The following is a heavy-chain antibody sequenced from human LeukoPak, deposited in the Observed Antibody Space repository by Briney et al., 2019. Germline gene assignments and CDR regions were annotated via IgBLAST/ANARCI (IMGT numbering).Heavy chain of an antibody. CDR3: VRQRRYCSGDSCYQRTFDY. J-gene: IGHJ4*02. CDR2: IKQDGSEK. Sequence: GGSLRLSCATSGFTFRSYWMSWVRQAPGKGLEWVANIKQDGSEKSYVGSVTGRFTISRDNAKNSLYMQMNSLRAEDTAVYYCVRQRRYCSGDSCYQRTFDYWGQGTLVTVSS. CDR1: GFTFRSYW. V-gene: IGHV3-7*01. D-gene: IGHD2-15*01.